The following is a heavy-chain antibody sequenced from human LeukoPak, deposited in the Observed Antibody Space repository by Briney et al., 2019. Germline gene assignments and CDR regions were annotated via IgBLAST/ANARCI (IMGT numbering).Heavy chain of an antibody. Sequence: VASVKVSCKASGGTFSSYAISWVRQAPGQGLEWMGGINPIFGTANYAQKFQGRVTITTDESTSTAYMELSSLRSEDTAVYYCAREGLGWGAFDIWGQGTMVTVSS. CDR2: INPIFGTA. CDR1: GGTFSSYA. D-gene: IGHD3-16*01. V-gene: IGHV1-69*05. J-gene: IGHJ3*02. CDR3: AREGLGWGAFDI.